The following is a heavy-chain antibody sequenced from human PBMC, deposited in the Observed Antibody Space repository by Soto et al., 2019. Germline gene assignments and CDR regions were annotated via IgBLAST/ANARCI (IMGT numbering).Heavy chain of an antibody. CDR2: IRQDGSDK. D-gene: IGHD6-13*01. J-gene: IGHJ4*02. CDR1: GFTFSTFW. Sequence: EVQLVESGGGLLQPGGSLRLSCAASGFTFSTFWMTWVRQAPGKGLEWVANIRQDGSDKYYVDSVKGRFTISRDNAENSLYLQMNSLRAEDTAVYYCARARTGAAAAPQFIDNWGQGTLVTISS. CDR3: ARARTGAAAAPQFIDN. V-gene: IGHV3-7*04.